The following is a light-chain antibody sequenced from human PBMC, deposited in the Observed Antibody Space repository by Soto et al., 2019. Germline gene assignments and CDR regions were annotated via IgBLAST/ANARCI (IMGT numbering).Light chain of an antibody. Sequence: QSALTQPASVSGSPGQSVTISCTGTSSDVGGHNYVSWYQQHPGKAPKLMIYEVSKRPSGVPDRFSGSKSGNTASLTVSGLQAEDEADYYCSSYAGSNNYVVFGGGTKLTVL. CDR3: SSYAGSNNYVV. CDR2: EVS. CDR1: SSDVGGHNY. V-gene: IGLV2-8*01. J-gene: IGLJ2*01.